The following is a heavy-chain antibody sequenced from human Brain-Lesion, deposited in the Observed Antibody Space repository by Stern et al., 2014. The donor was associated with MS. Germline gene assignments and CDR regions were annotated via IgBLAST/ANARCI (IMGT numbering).Heavy chain of an antibody. CDR3: ARGHIPYAYNSLFDY. D-gene: IGHD5-24*01. V-gene: IGHV3-33*01. CDR1: GFTFSSYG. Sequence: VQLVESGGGVVQPGTSLRLSCAASGFTFSSYGMHWVRQAPGKGLEWVALAWYDGSTAYYTNSVKGRFTISRDNSKNTLSLQMNSRTAEDTAVYSCARGHIPYAYNSLFDYWGQGTLVPVSS. CDR2: AWYDGSTA. J-gene: IGHJ4*02.